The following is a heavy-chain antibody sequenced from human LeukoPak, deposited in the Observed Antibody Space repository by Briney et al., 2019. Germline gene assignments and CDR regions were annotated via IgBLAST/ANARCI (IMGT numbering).Heavy chain of an antibody. CDR1: GMSFSGYA. Sequence: GGSLRLSCVASGMSFSGYAMSWVRQAPGKGLEWVANIKEDGSEKYYVDSVKGRLTISRDTAKSSLYLQMNSLRAEDTAVYYCARLRAGDYFDYWGQGTLVTVSS. V-gene: IGHV3-7*04. J-gene: IGHJ4*02. CDR3: ARLRAGDYFDY. CDR2: IKEDGSEK. D-gene: IGHD6-19*01.